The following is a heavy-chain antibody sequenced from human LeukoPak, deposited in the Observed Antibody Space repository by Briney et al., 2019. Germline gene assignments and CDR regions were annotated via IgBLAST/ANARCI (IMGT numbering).Heavy chain of an antibody. D-gene: IGHD4-17*01. Sequence: PSETLSLTCTVSGGSISSYYWSWIRQPPGKGLEWIGYIYYSGSTNYNPSLKSRVTISVDTSKNQFSLKLSSVTAADTAVYYCARDGTTVSFFDIWGQGTMVTVSS. V-gene: IGHV4-59*01. CDR3: ARDGTTVSFFDI. J-gene: IGHJ3*02. CDR1: GGSISSYY. CDR2: IYYSGST.